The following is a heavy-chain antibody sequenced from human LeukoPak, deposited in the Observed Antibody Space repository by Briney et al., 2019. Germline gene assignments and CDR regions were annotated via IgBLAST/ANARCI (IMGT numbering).Heavy chain of an antibody. CDR3: VTDHYNNHGNFDF. D-gene: IGHD3-10*01. J-gene: IGHJ4*02. V-gene: IGHV1-24*01. CDR1: GFILTELS. Sequence: ASVKVSCKVSGFILTELSIHWWRLAPGKGLEWMGSFDREDDQTIYAQHLQGRVTMTEDISADTAFLQLRSLTFEDTAVDYCVTDHYNNHGNFDFWGQGTLVSVSS. CDR2: FDREDDQT.